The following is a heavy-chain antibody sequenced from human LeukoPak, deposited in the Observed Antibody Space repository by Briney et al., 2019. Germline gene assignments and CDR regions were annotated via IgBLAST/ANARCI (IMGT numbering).Heavy chain of an antibody. CDR3: ARGRIRYNWFDP. V-gene: IGHV4-30-4*08. D-gene: IGHD4-17*01. CDR1: GGSISSGDYY. CDR2: IYYSGST. Sequence: SQTLSLTCTVSGGSISSGDYYWSWIRQPPGKGLEWIGYIYYSGSTYYNPSLKSRVTISADTSKNQFSLKLSSVTAADTAVYYCARGRIRYNWFDPWGQGTLVTVSS. J-gene: IGHJ5*02.